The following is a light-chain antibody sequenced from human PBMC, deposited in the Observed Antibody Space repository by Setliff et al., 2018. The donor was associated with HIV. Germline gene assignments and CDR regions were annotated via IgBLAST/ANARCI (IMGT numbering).Light chain of an antibody. CDR2: EVS. CDR1: NSDVGGYKF. J-gene: IGLJ1*01. CDR3: GSYTSSSTLYV. Sequence: QSALTQPASVSGSPGQSITISCTGTNSDVGGYKFVSWFQQHPGKAPKLMIYEVSTRPSGVSNRFSGSKSGNMASLTISGLQAEDEADYYCGSYTSSSTLYVFGTGTKVTVL. V-gene: IGLV2-14*01.